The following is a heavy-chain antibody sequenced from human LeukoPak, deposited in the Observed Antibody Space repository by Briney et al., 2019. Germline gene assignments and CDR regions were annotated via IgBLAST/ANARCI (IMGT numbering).Heavy chain of an antibody. D-gene: IGHD3-16*01. J-gene: IGHJ5*02. Sequence: SQTLSLTCAVSGGSISSGGYSWSWIRQPPGKGLEWIGYIYHSGSTYYNPSLKSRVTISVDRSKNQFSLKLSSVTAADTAVYYWAKALSYWFDPWGQGTLVTVSS. CDR1: GGSISSGGYS. CDR3: AKALSYWFDP. V-gene: IGHV4-30-2*01. CDR2: IYHSGST.